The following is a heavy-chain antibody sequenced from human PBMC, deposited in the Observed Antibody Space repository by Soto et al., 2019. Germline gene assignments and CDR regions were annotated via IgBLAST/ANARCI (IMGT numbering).Heavy chain of an antibody. CDR1: GASISRYY. CDR3: ARALFDSRGYYSDAFDI. CDR2: LYNTGST. D-gene: IGHD3-22*01. V-gene: IGHV4-59*01. J-gene: IGHJ3*02. Sequence: SETLSLTCTVSGASISRYYWSWIRQSPGKGLEWIGYLYNTGSTIYNPSLKSRVTISVDTSKNQFSLKMNSVTAADTAVYYCARALFDSRGYYSDAFDIWGQGTMVTVSS.